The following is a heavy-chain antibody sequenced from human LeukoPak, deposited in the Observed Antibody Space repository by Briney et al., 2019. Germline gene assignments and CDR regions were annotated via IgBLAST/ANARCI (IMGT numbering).Heavy chain of an antibody. Sequence: GGSLRLSRAASGFTFDDYAMHWVRQAPGKGLEWVSGISWNSGSIGYADSVKGRFTISRDNAKNSLYLQMNSLRAEDTALYYCAKFGYYGSGSYSPDYGMDVWGQGTTVTVSS. CDR1: GFTFDDYA. D-gene: IGHD3-10*01. CDR2: ISWNSGSI. CDR3: AKFGYYGSGSYSPDYGMDV. V-gene: IGHV3-9*01. J-gene: IGHJ6*02.